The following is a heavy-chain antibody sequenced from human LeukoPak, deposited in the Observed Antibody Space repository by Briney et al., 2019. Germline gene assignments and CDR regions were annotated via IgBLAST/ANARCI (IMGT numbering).Heavy chain of an antibody. CDR3: ARRVAAAGTRFFDP. CDR2: IYQSGST. D-gene: IGHD6-13*01. J-gene: IGHJ5*02. V-gene: IGHV4-38-2*02. CDR1: GYSISSGYY. Sequence: SETLPLTCTVSGYSISSGYYWCWIRQPPGKGLEWIGIIYQSGSTYYNPSLKSRVIISVDTSKNQFSLRLSSVTAADTAVYYCARRVAAAGTRFFDPWGQGTLVTVSS.